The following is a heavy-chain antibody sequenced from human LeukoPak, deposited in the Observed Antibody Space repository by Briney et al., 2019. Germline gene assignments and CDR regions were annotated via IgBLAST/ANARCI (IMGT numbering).Heavy chain of an antibody. V-gene: IGHV3-43D*03. CDR2: ISWDGGST. D-gene: IGHD2-2*01. J-gene: IGHJ4*02. Sequence: GGSLRLSCAASGFTFDDYAMHWVRQATGKGLEWDSLISWDGGSTYYADSVKGRFTISRDNSKNSLYLQVNSLRAEDTALYYCAKGGRAASFSYFDYWGQGTLVTVSS. CDR3: AKGGRAASFSYFDY. CDR1: GFTFDDYA.